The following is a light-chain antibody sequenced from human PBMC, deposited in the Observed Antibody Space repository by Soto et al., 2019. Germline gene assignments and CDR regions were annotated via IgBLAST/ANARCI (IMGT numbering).Light chain of an antibody. CDR1: SSDVGSHNL. Sequence: QSALTEPASVSGSPGQSITISCTGTSSDVGSHNLVSWYQQHPDRAPKLMIYEGSKRPSGVSNRFSGSKSGNTASLTISGLQAEDEADYFCCSYAGSSTSFFGSGTKLTVL. CDR3: CSYAGSSTSF. J-gene: IGLJ1*01. CDR2: EGS. V-gene: IGLV2-23*01.